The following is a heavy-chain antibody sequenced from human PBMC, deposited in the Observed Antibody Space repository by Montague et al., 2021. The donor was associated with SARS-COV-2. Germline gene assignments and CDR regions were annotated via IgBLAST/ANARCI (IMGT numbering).Heavy chain of an antibody. J-gene: IGHJ4*02. CDR2: IKEDGSEK. CDR1: GFTFSRYW. Sequence: SLRLSCPASGFTFSRYWMTWVRQAPGKGLEWVANIKEDGSEKYYVDSVKGRFTISRDNAKNSLSLQMNSLRAEDTAVYYCARTGYFASGNYVWGQGTLVTVSS. CDR3: ARTGYFASGNYV. V-gene: IGHV3-7*01. D-gene: IGHD3-10*01.